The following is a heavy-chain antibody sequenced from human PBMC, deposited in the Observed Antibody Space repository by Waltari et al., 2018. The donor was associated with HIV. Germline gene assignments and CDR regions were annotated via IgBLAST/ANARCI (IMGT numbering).Heavy chain of an antibody. V-gene: IGHV3-30*18. CDR3: AKDRTLRMMGYYFDN. CDR2: ISFYLKNK. Sequence: QVQLVESGGGVVQPGRSLRLSCAASGFTFTPYAMPWVRQAPGKGLEWVGMISFYLKNKFYADSVSGRFTISRDNSKNTLYLQMNNLRSEDTAVYYCAKDRTLRMMGYYFDNWGQGTLLTVSS. D-gene: IGHD3-16*01. J-gene: IGHJ4*02. CDR1: GFTFTPYA.